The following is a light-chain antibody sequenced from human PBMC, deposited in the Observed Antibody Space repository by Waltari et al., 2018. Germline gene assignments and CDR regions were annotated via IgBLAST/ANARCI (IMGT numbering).Light chain of an antibody. J-gene: IGKJ1*01. Sequence: ELLLTQSPGPPSLPPGERTTISCRASKGVGRSLVWYQQKPGQAPRLVIYNTSTRATGIPDRFSGSGSGTDFSLTISRLEPEDFAVYYCQHNVRLPVTFGQGTKVEIK. CDR1: KGVGRS. V-gene: IGKV3-20*01. CDR3: QHNVRLPVT. CDR2: NTS.